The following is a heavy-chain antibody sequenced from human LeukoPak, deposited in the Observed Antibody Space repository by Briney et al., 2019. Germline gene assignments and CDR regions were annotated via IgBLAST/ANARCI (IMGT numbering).Heavy chain of an antibody. CDR3: ARVRMVYAPNWFDP. CDR1: GGSISSSSYY. Sequence: SETLSLTCTVSGGSISSSSYYWGWIRQPPGKGLEWIGSIYYSGSTYYNPSLKSRVTISVDTSKNQFSLKLSSVTAADTAVYYCARVRMVYAPNWFDPWGQGTLVTVSS. J-gene: IGHJ5*02. V-gene: IGHV4-39*01. CDR2: IYYSGST. D-gene: IGHD2-8*01.